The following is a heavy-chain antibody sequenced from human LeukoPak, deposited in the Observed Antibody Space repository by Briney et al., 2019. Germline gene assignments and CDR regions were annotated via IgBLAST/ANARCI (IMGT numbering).Heavy chain of an antibody. J-gene: IGHJ4*02. V-gene: IGHV3-23*01. CDR1: GFTFDSYA. CDR3: AKDLWDSGSQAYFDY. D-gene: IGHD3-10*01. CDR2: ISGSGGST. Sequence: GGSLRLSCAASGFTFDSYAMSWVRQAPGKGLEWVSTISGSGGSTYYADSVKGRFTISRDNSKNTLHLQMNSLRAEDTAVYYCAKDLWDSGSQAYFDYWGQGTLVTVSS.